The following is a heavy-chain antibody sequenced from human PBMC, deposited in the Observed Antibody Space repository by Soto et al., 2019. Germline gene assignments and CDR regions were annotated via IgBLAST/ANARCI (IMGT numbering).Heavy chain of an antibody. CDR1: GFTFSSYS. Sequence: PGGSLKLSCAASGFTFSSYSMNWLRQAPGKGLEWVSSISSSSSYIYYADSVKGRFTISRDNAKNSLYLQMNSLRAEDTAVYYCAREMKYCSSTSCYTPYDAFDIWGQGTMVTVSS. V-gene: IGHV3-21*01. D-gene: IGHD2-2*02. CDR2: ISSSSSYI. CDR3: AREMKYCSSTSCYTPYDAFDI. J-gene: IGHJ3*02.